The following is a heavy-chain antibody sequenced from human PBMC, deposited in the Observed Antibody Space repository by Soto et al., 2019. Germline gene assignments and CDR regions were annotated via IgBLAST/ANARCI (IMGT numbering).Heavy chain of an antibody. CDR2: ISHDGTKT. D-gene: IGHD3-10*01. CDR3: ANLEVRGVVNDYYYGMDV. CDR1: GFTFRSYG. V-gene: IGHV3-30*18. Sequence: PGGSLRLSCAAFGFTFRSYGMHWVRQAPGKGLEWVAGISHDGTKTYYVDSVKGRFTISRDNSKNTLYLQMNSLRAEDTAVYYCANLEVRGVVNDYYYGMDVWGQGTTVTVSS. J-gene: IGHJ6*02.